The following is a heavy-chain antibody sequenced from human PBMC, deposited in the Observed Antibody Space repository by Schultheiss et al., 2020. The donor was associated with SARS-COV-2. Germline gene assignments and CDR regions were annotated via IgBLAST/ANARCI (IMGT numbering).Heavy chain of an antibody. J-gene: IGHJ3*02. CDR3: ARTRKDLRYCSSTSCYGANDAFDI. CDR2: IYSCGST. Sequence: GGSLRLSCAASGFTFSSYAMHWVRQAPGKGLEWVAVIYSCGSTYYADSVKGRFTISRDNSKNTLYLQMNSLRAEDTAVYYCARTRKDLRYCSSTSCYGANDAFDIWGQGTMVTVSS. CDR1: GFTFSSYA. D-gene: IGHD2-2*01. V-gene: IGHV3-NL1*01.